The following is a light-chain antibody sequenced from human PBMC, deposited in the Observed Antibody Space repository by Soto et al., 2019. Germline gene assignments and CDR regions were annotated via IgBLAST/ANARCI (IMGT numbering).Light chain of an antibody. CDR2: WAS. CDR1: QSVLYSSNNKNY. V-gene: IGKV4-1*01. CDR3: QQYYTTRT. Sequence: DIVMTQSPDSLAVSLGERATINCKSRQSVLYSSNNKNYLAWYQQKPGQPPKLLISWASTRESGVPDRFSGSGSGTDFTLTISSLQAEDVAVYYCQQYYTTRTFGQGTKVDIK. J-gene: IGKJ1*01.